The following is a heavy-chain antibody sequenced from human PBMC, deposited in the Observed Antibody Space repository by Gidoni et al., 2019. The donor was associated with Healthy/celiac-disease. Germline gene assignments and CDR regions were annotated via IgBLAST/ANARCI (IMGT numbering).Heavy chain of an antibody. D-gene: IGHD3-10*01. J-gene: IGHJ6*02. CDR2: IFYSGST. V-gene: IGHV4-59*01. CDR3: ARGVTMVRGLIYYYYGMDV. CDR1: GGSISSYY. Sequence: QVQLQESGPGLVKPSETLSLTCTVSGGSISSYYWSWIRQPPGKGLEWIGYIFYSGSTNYNPSLKSRVTISVDTSKNQFSLKLSSVTAADAAVYYCARGVTMVRGLIYYYYGMDVWGQGTTVTVSS.